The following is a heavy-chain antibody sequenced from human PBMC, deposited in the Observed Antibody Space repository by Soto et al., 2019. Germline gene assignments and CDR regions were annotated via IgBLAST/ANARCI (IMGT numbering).Heavy chain of an antibody. Sequence: ASVKVSCKASGYTFTSYDINWVRQATGQGLEWMGWMNPNSGNTGYAQKFQGRVTMTRNTSISTAYMELSSLRSEDTAVYYCARVESYCSSTSCYGSGFDYWGQGTLVTVS. CDR3: ARVESYCSSTSCYGSGFDY. J-gene: IGHJ4*02. CDR2: MNPNSGNT. D-gene: IGHD2-2*01. V-gene: IGHV1-8*01. CDR1: GYTFTSYD.